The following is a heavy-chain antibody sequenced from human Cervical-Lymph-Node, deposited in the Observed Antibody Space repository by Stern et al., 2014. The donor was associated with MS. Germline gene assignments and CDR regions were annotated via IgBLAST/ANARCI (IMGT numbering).Heavy chain of an antibody. J-gene: IGHJ4*02. CDR1: RYTLTELS. Sequence: MQLVESGAEVKKPGASVKVSCKGSRYTLTELSIHWVRQAPGKGLEWMGGFVPEDGKTIYAQKFQGRVAMPEDTSTDTAYMELSSLRSEDTAVYDCATGGPTPYYFDYWGQGTLVTVSS. CDR3: ATGGPTPYYFDY. D-gene: IGHD5-12*01. CDR2: FVPEDGKT. V-gene: IGHV1-24*01.